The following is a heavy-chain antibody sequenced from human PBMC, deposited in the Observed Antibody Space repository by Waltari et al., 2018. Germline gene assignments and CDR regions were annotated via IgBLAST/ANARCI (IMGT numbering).Heavy chain of an antibody. D-gene: IGHD6-13*01. V-gene: IGHV4-38-2*01. Sequence: QVQLQESGPGLVTPSETLSLSCAVSGDTIKSNYYWGWIRQPPGMGLEWIGTISPGGDTYHNPSLKARLTVSVDTSKSQFSLSLRSVTAADTAVYYCVTSGVGGTWSTQDSWGPGILVIVSS. CDR1: GDTIKSNYY. J-gene: IGHJ4*02. CDR2: ISPGGDT. CDR3: VTSGVGGTWSTQDS.